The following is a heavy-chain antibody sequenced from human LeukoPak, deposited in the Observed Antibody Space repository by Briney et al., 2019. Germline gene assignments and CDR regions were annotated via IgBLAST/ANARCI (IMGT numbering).Heavy chain of an antibody. J-gene: IGHJ5*02. V-gene: IGHV4-39*07. CDR3: ARGGYYGSGNDFRFDP. CDR2: IYYSGST. CDR1: GGSISSGSYY. Sequence: SETLSLTCTVSGGSISSGSYYWGWIRQPPGKGLEWIGSIYYSGSTYYNPSLKSRVTISVDTSKNQFSLKLSSVTAADTAVYYCARGGYYGSGNDFRFDPWGQGTLVTVSS. D-gene: IGHD3-10*01.